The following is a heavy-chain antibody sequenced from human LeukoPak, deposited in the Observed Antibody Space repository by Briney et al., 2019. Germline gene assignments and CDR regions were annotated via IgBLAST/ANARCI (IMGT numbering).Heavy chain of an antibody. V-gene: IGHV3-7*03. CDR2: IKQDGRER. CDR1: GFTFSNYW. CDR3: ARKGELERRRSWDC. D-gene: IGHD1-1*01. J-gene: IGHJ4*02. Sequence: GGSLRLSCAASGFTFSNYWMSWVRQTPGKGLEWVANIKQDGRERYYVDSVKGRFTISRDNAKNSQYLQMSSLRAEDTAVYYCARKGELERRRSWDCWGQGTLVTVSS.